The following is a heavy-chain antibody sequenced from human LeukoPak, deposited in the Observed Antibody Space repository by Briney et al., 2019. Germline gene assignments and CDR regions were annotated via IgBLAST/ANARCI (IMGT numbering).Heavy chain of an antibody. CDR2: INPTFSTA. CDR3: ARGSEFDY. Sequence: SVKVSCKASGGTFSSYAISWVRQAPGQGLEWMGGINPTFSTADYAQKLQGRVTMTTDTSTSTAYMELRSLRSDDTAVYYCARGSEFDYWGQGTLVTVSS. CDR1: GGTFSSYA. V-gene: IGHV1-69*05. J-gene: IGHJ4*02.